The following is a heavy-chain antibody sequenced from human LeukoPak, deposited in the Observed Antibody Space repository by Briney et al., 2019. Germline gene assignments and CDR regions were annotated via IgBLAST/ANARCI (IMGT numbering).Heavy chain of an antibody. Sequence: SETLSLTCAVYRGSFSGYYWSWLRQPPGKGLEWLGEINHSGSTNYNPSLKSRVTISVDTSKNQFSLKLSSVTAADTAVYYCARSRPSPLTYYGMDVWGQGTTVTVSS. CDR3: ARSRPSPLTYYGMDV. V-gene: IGHV4-34*01. J-gene: IGHJ6*02. CDR1: RGSFSGYY. CDR2: INHSGST. D-gene: IGHD3-9*01.